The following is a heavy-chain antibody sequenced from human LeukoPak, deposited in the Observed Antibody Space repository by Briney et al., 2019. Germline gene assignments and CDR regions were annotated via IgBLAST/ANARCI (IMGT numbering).Heavy chain of an antibody. V-gene: IGHV4-59*01. D-gene: IGHD6-19*01. Sequence: SETLSLTCTVSGGSINSYYWSWIRQPPRKGLEWIGYIYYSGSTNYNPSLKSRVTISVDTSKNQFSLKLTSVTAADTAVYYCARSIAVAGNDAFDIWGRGTMVTVSS. CDR3: ARSIAVAGNDAFDI. CDR1: GGSINSYY. J-gene: IGHJ3*02. CDR2: IYYSGST.